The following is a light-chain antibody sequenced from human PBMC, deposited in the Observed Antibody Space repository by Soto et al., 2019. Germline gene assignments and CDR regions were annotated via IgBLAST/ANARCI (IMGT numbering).Light chain of an antibody. CDR2: NNN. CDR3: AAWDDTLNGLV. V-gene: IGLV1-44*01. Sequence: QSVVTQPPSASGTPGQRISISCSGRTSNIGSNIVAWYQHLPGTAPKLLIYNNNQRPSGVPDRFFGSKSGSSASLAISGLQPDDESHYYCAAWDDTLNGLVFGGGTKVTVL. CDR1: TSNIGSNI. J-gene: IGLJ3*02.